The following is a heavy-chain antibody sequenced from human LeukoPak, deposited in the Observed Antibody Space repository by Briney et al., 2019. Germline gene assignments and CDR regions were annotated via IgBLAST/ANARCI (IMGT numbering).Heavy chain of an antibody. CDR1: GGSFSTYY. V-gene: IGHV4-34*01. Sequence: SETLSLTCAVYGGSFSTYYWTWIRQPPGKGLEWIGEINHSGSTNYNPSLKSRVTISVDTSKKQFSLKLSSVTAADTAVYYCATYYYDSSGYLWGFDYWGQGTLVTVSS. CDR3: ATYYYDSSGYLWGFDY. J-gene: IGHJ4*02. D-gene: IGHD3-22*01. CDR2: INHSGST.